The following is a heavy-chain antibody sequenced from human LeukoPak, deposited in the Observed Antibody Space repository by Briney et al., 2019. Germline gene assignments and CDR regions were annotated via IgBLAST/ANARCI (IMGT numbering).Heavy chain of an antibody. D-gene: IGHD6-19*01. CDR3: ARESETSGWYDY. CDR1: GFIFDNYA. J-gene: IGHJ4*02. Sequence: GGSLRLSCAAPGFIFDNYAIHWVRQAPGKGLEWVSLISGDGGSTFYADPVRGRFTISRDNTRKSLSLQMSSLRSEDTALYYCARESETSGWYDYWGQGTLVTVSS. V-gene: IGHV3-43*02. CDR2: ISGDGGST.